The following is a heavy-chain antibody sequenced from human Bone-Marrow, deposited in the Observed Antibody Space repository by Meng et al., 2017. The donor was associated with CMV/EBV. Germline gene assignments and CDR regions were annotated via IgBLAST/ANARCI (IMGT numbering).Heavy chain of an antibody. V-gene: IGHV4-38-2*02. J-gene: IGHJ4*02. D-gene: IGHD3-3*01. Sequence: SETLSLTCTVSGYSISSGYYWGWIRQPPGKGLEWIGGIYHSGSTYYNPSLKSRVTISVDTSKNQFSLKLSSVTAADTAVYYCARGVTYYDFWSGYYMCLEWDYWGQGTLVTVSS. CDR3: ARGVTYYDFWSGYYMCLEWDY. CDR2: IYHSGST. CDR1: GYSISSGYY.